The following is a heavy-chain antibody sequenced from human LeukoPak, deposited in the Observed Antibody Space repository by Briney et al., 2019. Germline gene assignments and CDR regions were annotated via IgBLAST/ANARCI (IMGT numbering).Heavy chain of an antibody. CDR2: IYYSGST. D-gene: IGHD2/OR15-2a*01. V-gene: IGHV4-39*07. Sequence: PSETLSLTCTVSGGSISSSSYYWGWIRQPPGKGLEWIGSIYYSGSTYYNPSLKSRVTISVDTSKNQFSLKLSSVTAADTAVYYCARAIRGNSYFDWGQGTLVTVSS. J-gene: IGHJ4*02. CDR1: GGSISSSSYY. CDR3: ARAIRGNSYFD.